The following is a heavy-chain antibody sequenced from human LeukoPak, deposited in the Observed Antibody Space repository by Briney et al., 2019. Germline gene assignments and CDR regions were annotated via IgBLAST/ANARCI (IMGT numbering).Heavy chain of an antibody. V-gene: IGHV5-10-1*01. CDR2: IDPSDSYT. J-gene: IGHJ3*02. D-gene: IGHD3-10*01. CDR3: ARRFAYYYDSGSYGAFDI. CDR1: GYTFTNYW. Sequence: GESLKISCKGSGYTFTNYWISWVRQMPGKGLEWMGKIDPSDSYTNYSPSFQGHVTISADKSISTAYLQWSSLEASDTAVYYCARRFAYYYDSGSYGAFDIWGQGTMVTVSS.